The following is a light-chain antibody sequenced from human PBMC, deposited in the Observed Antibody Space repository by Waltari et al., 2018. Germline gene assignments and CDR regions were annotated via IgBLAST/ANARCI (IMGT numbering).Light chain of an antibody. CDR3: MQALATPIT. CDR2: LVS. J-gene: IGKJ5*01. V-gene: IGKV2-28*01. CDR1: QTLLDSNENNY. Sequence: EIVMTHSPLSLPVIPGEAAAISCTSSQTLLDSNENNYLDWYVQKPGQPPQLLIYLVSDRESGVPDRFSGSGSGTDFTLKISRVEAEDVGVYYCMQALATPITFGQGTRLEIK.